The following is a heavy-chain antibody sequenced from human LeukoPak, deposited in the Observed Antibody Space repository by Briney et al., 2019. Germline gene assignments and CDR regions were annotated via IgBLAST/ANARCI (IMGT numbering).Heavy chain of an antibody. V-gene: IGHV1-2*02. CDR2: INPNSGGT. J-gene: IGHJ4*02. D-gene: IGHD6-13*01. CDR1: GYTFTGYY. CDR3: ARTFRIAAAGSVIGY. Sequence: ASVKVSCKASGYTFTGYYMHWVRQAPGQGLEWMGWINPNSGGTNYAQKFQGRVTMTRDTSISTAYMELSRLRSDDTAVYYCARTFRIAAAGSVIGYWGQGTLVTVSS.